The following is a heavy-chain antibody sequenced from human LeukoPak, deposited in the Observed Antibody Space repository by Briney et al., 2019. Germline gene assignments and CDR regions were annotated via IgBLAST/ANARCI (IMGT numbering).Heavy chain of an antibody. Sequence: KASETLSLTCTVSGGSISSYYWSWIRQPPGKGLEWIGYIYYSGSTNYNLSLKSRVTISVDTSKNQFSLKLSSVTAADTAVYYCARLTPYSGSPLGDYWGQGTLVTVSS. V-gene: IGHV4-59*08. D-gene: IGHD1-26*01. CDR1: GGSISSYY. CDR2: IYYSGST. CDR3: ARLTPYSGSPLGDY. J-gene: IGHJ4*02.